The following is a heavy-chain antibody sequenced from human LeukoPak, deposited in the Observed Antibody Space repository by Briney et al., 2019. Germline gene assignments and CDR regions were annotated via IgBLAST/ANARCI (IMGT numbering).Heavy chain of an antibody. CDR1: GFTFSNYW. CDR3: ARRNAMDV. CDR2: INRDGSER. Sequence: GGSLRLSCAASGFTFSNYWMTWVRQALGKGLEWAANINRDGSERYYVDSVKGRFTISRDDAKSSLYLQMNSLRAEDTAVYYCARRNAMDVWGQGTTVIVFS. J-gene: IGHJ6*02. V-gene: IGHV3-7*03.